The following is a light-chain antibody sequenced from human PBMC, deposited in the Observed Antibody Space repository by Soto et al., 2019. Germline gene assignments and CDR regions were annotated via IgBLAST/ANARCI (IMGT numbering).Light chain of an antibody. J-gene: IGKJ4*01. V-gene: IGKV3-20*01. CDR3: QQYATDPLT. CDR1: QSVGSNY. Sequence: EFVLTQSPGTLSLSPGERATLSCRASQSVGSNYLAWYQQKPGQAPRLLIYGASTRATGIPARFSGSGSGTEFTLTISRLEPEDFVAYYCQQYATDPLTFGGGTKVDIK. CDR2: GAS.